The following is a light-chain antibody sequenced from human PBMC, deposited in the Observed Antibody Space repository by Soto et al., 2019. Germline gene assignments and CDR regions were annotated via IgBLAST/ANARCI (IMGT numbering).Light chain of an antibody. CDR3: QQYGGSRWT. CDR1: QSVSSTY. V-gene: IGKV3-20*01. CDR2: GAS. Sequence: EIVLTQSPGTLSLSPGERATLSCRASQSVSSTYLAWYQQKPGQAPRLLIYGASNRATGIPDRCSGSGSGTDFTLTISRREPEDFAVYYCQQYGGSRWTFGLGSRVDI. J-gene: IGKJ1*01.